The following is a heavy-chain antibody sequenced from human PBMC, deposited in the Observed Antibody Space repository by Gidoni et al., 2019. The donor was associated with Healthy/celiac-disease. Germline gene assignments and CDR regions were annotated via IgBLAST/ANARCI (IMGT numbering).Heavy chain of an antibody. V-gene: IGHV3-11*01. J-gene: IGHJ4*02. D-gene: IGHD1-26*01. CDR3: ARVGWSGSYYDNFDY. Sequence: GPSWVSYISSSGSTIYYADSVKGRFTISRDNAKNSLYLQMNSLRAEDTAVYYCARVGWSGSYYDNFDYWGQGTLVTVSS. CDR2: ISSSGSTI.